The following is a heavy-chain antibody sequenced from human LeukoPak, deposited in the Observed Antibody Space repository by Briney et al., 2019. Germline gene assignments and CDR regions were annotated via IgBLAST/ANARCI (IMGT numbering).Heavy chain of an antibody. Sequence: GESLKISCEGSGYSFTSYWIGWVRQMPGKGLEWMGIIYPGDSDTRYSPSFQGQVTISADKSISTAYLQWSSLKASDTAMYYCAREITSITIFGVVPAAFDIWGQGTMVTVSS. J-gene: IGHJ3*02. V-gene: IGHV5-51*01. CDR1: GYSFTSYW. D-gene: IGHD3-3*01. CDR2: IYPGDSDT. CDR3: AREITSITIFGVVPAAFDI.